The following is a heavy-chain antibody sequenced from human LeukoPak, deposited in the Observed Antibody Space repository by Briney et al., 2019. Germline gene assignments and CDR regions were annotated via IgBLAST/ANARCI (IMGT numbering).Heavy chain of an antibody. CDR1: GFTFSSYW. D-gene: IGHD3-10*01. CDR3: ARDLRAGGTWSYGIYFDL. Sequence: GGSLRLSCAASGFTFSSYWMSWVRQAPGKGLEWVANIKQDGTEKTYVDSVKGRFTVSRDNAKNSLYLQMNSLTAEDTAVYYCARDLRAGGTWSYGIYFDLWGRGTLITVSS. J-gene: IGHJ2*01. CDR2: IKQDGTEK. V-gene: IGHV3-7*01.